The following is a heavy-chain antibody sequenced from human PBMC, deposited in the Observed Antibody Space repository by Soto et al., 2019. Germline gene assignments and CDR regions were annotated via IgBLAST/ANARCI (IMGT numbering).Heavy chain of an antibody. CDR3: AKPGGPNDY. J-gene: IGHJ4*02. CDR2: ISWNSGSI. V-gene: IGHV3-9*01. CDR1: GFTFDDYA. D-gene: IGHD2-15*01. Sequence: PGGSLRLSCAASGFTFDDYAMHWVRQAPGKGLEWVSGISWNSGSIGYADSVKGRFTISRDNAKNSLYLQMNSLRAEDTALYYCAKPGGPNDYWGQGTLGTVSS.